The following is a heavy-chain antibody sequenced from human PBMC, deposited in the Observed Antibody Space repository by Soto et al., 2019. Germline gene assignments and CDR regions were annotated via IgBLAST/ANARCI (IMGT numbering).Heavy chain of an antibody. D-gene: IGHD3-3*01. CDR1: GFTVSSNY. Sequence: GGSLRLSCAASGFTVSSNYMSWVRQAPGKGLEWVSVFYSGGSTYYADSVKGRFTISRHNSKNTLFLQMNSLRAEDTAVYYCAGGTNLEWLPLPYYYYMDVWGKGTTVTVSS. CDR3: AGGTNLEWLPLPYYYYMDV. V-gene: IGHV3-53*04. CDR2: FYSGGST. J-gene: IGHJ6*03.